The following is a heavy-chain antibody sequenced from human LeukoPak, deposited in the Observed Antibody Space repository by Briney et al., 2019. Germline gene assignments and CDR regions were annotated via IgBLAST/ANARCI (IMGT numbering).Heavy chain of an antibody. CDR2: IYYSGST. CDR1: GGSISSGGYY. J-gene: IGHJ4*02. CDR3: ARGMIAAAGLPPFDY. V-gene: IGHV4-31*03. D-gene: IGHD6-13*01. Sequence: SETLSLTCTVSGGSISSGGYYWSWIRQHPGKGLEWIGYIYYSGSTYYNPSLKSRVTISVDTSKNQFSLKLRSVTAADTAVYYCARGMIAAAGLPPFDYWGQGTLVTVSS.